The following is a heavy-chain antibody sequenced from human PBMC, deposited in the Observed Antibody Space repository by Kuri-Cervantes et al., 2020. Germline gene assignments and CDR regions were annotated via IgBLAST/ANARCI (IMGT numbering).Heavy chain of an antibody. CDR2: ISTYNVNT. J-gene: IGHJ4*02. CDR1: GYTFTSYG. CDR3: ARATPDGSGSPYFY. Sequence: ASVKVSCKASGYTFTSYGISWVRQAPGQGPEWMGWISTYNVNTKYAQKVQGRVTMTTDTSTSTAYMEVRSLRSDDTAMYYCARATPDGSGSPYFYWGLGTPVTVSS. V-gene: IGHV1-18*01. D-gene: IGHD3-22*01.